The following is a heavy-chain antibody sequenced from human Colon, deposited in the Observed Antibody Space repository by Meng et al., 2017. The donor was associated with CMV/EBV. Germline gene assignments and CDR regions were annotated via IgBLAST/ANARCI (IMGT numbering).Heavy chain of an antibody. CDR3: AKGVVECSVTNCFTGYYAMDV. J-gene: IGHJ6*02. V-gene: IGHV3-23*01. D-gene: IGHD2-2*02. CDR2: TSATGNSA. CDR1: GFTFSTHA. Sequence: LSLTCAASGFTFSTHAMSWVRRRPGKGLEWVSSTSATGNSAYYADSVRGRFSISRDNSHDTVYLQMDSLGADDAAVYYCAKGVVECSVTNCFTGYYAMDVWGQGTTVTVSS.